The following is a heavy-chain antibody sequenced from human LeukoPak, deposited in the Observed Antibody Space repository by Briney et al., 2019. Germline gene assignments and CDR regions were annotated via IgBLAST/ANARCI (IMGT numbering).Heavy chain of an antibody. J-gene: IGHJ3*02. CDR3: ARGPITLDI. Sequence: ASVKLSCNVSGSIFTVCYVHWVRHAPGQGLEWMGWMNPSSGGTKYAQKFQGRVAMTRATSIDTAYMELNWLTSDDTAVYYCARGPITLDIWGQGTMVTVSS. CDR1: GSIFTVCY. CDR2: MNPSSGGT. V-gene: IGHV1-2*02.